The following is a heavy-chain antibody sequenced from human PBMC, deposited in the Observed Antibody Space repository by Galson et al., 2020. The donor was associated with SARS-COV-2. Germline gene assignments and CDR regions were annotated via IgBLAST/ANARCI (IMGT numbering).Heavy chain of an antibody. D-gene: IGHD3-10*01. Sequence: GESLKISCAASGFTFNSYSMIWVRPAPGKGLEWVSAISGSGCSTYYADSVQGWFTISRDNSKNTLYLQMNRLRAEDTAVYYCAKDYDGSGSYSDAFDIWGQGRMVTVSS. CDR3: AKDYDGSGSYSDAFDI. CDR1: GFTFNSYS. CDR2: ISGSGCST. J-gene: IGHJ3*02. V-gene: IGHV3-23*01.